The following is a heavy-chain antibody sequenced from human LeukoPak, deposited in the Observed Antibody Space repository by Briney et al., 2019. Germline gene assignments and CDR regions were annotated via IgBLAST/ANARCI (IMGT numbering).Heavy chain of an antibody. CDR2: ISSSSSTI. J-gene: IGHJ4*02. CDR3: ARPYDILTGYPPFDY. CDR1: GGSISSSSYY. V-gene: IGHV3-48*02. D-gene: IGHD3-9*01. Sequence: ETLSLTCTVSGGSISSSSYYWGWVRQAPGKGLEWVSYISSSSSTIYYADSVKGRFTISRDNAKNSLYLQMNSLRDEDTAVYYCARPYDILTGYPPFDYWGQGTLVTVSS.